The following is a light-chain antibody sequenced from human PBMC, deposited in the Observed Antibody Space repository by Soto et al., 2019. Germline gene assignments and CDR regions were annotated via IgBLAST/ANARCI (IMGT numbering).Light chain of an antibody. Sequence: DIQMTQSPSTLSASVGDRVTITCRASQSISSWLAWYQQKPGKAPKLLIYKASSLESGVPSRFSGSGSGTEFTLTISSLQPDDYATYYCQEYNSHSRYTFGQGTKVEIK. J-gene: IGKJ2*01. V-gene: IGKV1-5*03. CDR1: QSISSW. CDR2: KAS. CDR3: QEYNSHSRYT.